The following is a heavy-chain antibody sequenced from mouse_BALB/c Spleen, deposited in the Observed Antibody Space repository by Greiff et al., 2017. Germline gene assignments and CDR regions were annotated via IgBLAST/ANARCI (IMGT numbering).Heavy chain of an antibody. CDR1: GFTFSSYA. J-gene: IGHJ3*01. V-gene: IGHV5-9-1*01. D-gene: IGHD2-4*01. CDR2: ISSGGSYT. CDR3: ARLYYDYEGEFAY. Sequence: DVMLVESGGGLVKPGGSLKLSCAASGFTFSSYAMSWVRQTPEKRLEWVATISSGGSYTYYPDSVKGRFTISRDNAKNTLYLQMSSLRSEDTAMYYCARLYYDYEGEFAYWGQGTLVTVSA.